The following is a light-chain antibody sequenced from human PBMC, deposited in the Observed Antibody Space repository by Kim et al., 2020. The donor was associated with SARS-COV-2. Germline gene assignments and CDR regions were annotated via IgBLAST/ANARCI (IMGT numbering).Light chain of an antibody. V-gene: IGLV3-19*01. J-gene: IGLJ2*01. CDR3: NSRDSSNNHLGVA. CDR1: SLRSYY. CDR2: GKN. Sequence: SSELTQDPAVSVALGQTVRITCQGDSLRSYYTSWYQQKPGQAPVLVIYGKNNRPSGIPDRFSGSRSGNTASLTITGAQAEDEADYYCNSRDSSNNHLGVAFGGGTQLTVL.